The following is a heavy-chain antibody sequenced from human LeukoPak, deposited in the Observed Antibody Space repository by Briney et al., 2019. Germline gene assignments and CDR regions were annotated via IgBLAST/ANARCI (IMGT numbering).Heavy chain of an antibody. V-gene: IGHV3-23*01. CDR1: GFTFRNNA. Sequence: PGGSLRLSCAASGFTFRNNAMSWVRQAPGKGLEWVSAISGSGDSTYYADSVKGRFTISRDNSKNTLYLQMNSLRAEDTAVYYCANAYYYDSSRDFWGQGTLVTVSS. J-gene: IGHJ4*02. CDR3: ANAYYYDSSRDF. CDR2: ISGSGDST. D-gene: IGHD3-22*01.